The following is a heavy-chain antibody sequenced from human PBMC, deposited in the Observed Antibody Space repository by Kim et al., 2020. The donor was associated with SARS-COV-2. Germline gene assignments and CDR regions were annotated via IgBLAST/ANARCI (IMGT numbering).Heavy chain of an antibody. CDR3: AREVFCPSGVCSYYFDH. Sequence: SETLSLTCNVSGGSFSIYSWSWIRQPAGRGLEWLGRMFFHGDTNYNPSLGSRLAMSVDTSKNLFSLRLASVTAADTAVYYCAREVFCPSGVCSYYFDHWGREILVTVSS. V-gene: IGHV4-4*07. CDR1: GGSFSIYS. J-gene: IGHJ4*02. D-gene: IGHD2-8*01. CDR2: MFFHGDT.